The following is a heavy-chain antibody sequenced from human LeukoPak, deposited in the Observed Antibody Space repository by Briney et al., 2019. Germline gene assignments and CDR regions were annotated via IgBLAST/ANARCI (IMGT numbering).Heavy chain of an antibody. CDR1: GFTFTSSA. J-gene: IGHJ4*02. Sequence: SVKVSCKASGFTFTSSAMQWVRQARGQRLEWIGWIVVGSGNTKYAQKFQEGVTITRDMSTSEAYMELSSLRSEDTAVYYCAAGPIYYDSSAYYYVPYYFDYWGQGTLVTVSS. CDR3: AAGPIYYDSSAYYYVPYYFDY. V-gene: IGHV1-58*02. D-gene: IGHD3-22*01. CDR2: IVVGSGNT.